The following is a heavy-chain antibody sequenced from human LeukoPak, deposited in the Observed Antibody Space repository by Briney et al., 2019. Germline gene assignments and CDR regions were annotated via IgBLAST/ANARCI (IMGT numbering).Heavy chain of an antibody. J-gene: IGHJ3*02. V-gene: IGHV3-23*01. CDR2: ISGSGGST. CDR1: GFTFSSYA. CDR3: AKDRDGYNYGNDAFDI. D-gene: IGHD5-24*01. Sequence: GGSLRLSCAASGFTFSSYAMSWVRQAPGKGLEWVSAISGSGGSTYYADSVKGRFTISRDNSKNTLYLQMNSLRAEDTAVYYCAKDRDGYNYGNDAFDIWGQGTMATVSS.